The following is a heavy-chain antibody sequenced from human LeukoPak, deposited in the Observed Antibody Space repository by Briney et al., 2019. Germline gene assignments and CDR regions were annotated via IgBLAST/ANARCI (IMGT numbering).Heavy chain of an antibody. Sequence: GGSLRLSCAASGFTFSSYAMHWVRQAPGKGLEWVAVISYDGSNKYYADSVKGRFTISRDNSKNTLYLQMNSLRAEDTAVYYCASPNAGRFGELKGGWFDPWGQGTLVTVSS. CDR1: GFTFSSYA. D-gene: IGHD3-10*01. V-gene: IGHV3-30*04. CDR3: ASPNAGRFGELKGGWFDP. J-gene: IGHJ5*02. CDR2: ISYDGSNK.